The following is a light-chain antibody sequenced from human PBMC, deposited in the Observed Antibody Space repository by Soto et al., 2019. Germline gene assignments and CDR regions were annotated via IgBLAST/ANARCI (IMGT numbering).Light chain of an antibody. CDR2: GAS. Sequence: EIVMTQSPATLSVSSGERATLSCRASQSVRSNLAWYQQKPGQAPRLLIYGASTRATGIPARFSGSGSGTEFTLTISSLQSEDFAVYYCQQYNNWLTFGGGTKVDIK. CDR3: QQYNNWLT. J-gene: IGKJ4*01. V-gene: IGKV3-15*01. CDR1: QSVRSN.